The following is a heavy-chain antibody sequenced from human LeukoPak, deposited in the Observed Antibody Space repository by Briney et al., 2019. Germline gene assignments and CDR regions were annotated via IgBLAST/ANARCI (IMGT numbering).Heavy chain of an antibody. J-gene: IGHJ5*02. Sequence: GGSLRLSCAASGFTFSDYYMSWIRQAPGKGLEWVSYISSSGSTIYYADSVKGRFTISRDNAKNSLYLQTNSLRAEDTAVYYCARGRYCSSTSCYTPKGDWFDPWGQGTLVTVSS. D-gene: IGHD2-2*02. CDR1: GFTFSDYY. CDR2: ISSSGSTI. CDR3: ARGRYCSSTSCYTPKGDWFDP. V-gene: IGHV3-11*04.